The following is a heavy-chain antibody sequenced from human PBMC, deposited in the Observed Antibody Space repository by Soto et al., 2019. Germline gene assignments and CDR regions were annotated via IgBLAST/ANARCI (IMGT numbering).Heavy chain of an antibody. CDR2: INSNSGDT. CDR3: ARGTGTSWFDS. D-gene: IGHD1-7*01. V-gene: IGHV1-2*02. Sequence: ASVKVSCKASGYTFTANYIHWVRQAPGQGLEWMGWINSNSGDTKYAQNLRGRVTLTRDTSISTVYMDLSRLMSDDTAVYYCARGTGTSWFDSWGQGTLVTVSS. J-gene: IGHJ5*01. CDR1: GYTFTANY.